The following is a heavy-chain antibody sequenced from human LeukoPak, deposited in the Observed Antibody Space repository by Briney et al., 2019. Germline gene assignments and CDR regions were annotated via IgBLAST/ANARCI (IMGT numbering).Heavy chain of an antibody. J-gene: IGHJ4*02. D-gene: IGHD1-14*01. V-gene: IGHV3-73*01. CDR3: TGWFLGTSFTFDY. CDR1: GFSFSDSA. Sequence: SGGSLRLSCAASGFSFSDSAIHWVRQASGKGLEWVGRIRSKANNYATGYAASVKGRFTISRDDSKNTANLQMNSLKTEDTAVYYCTGWFLGTSFTFDYWGQGALVTVSS. CDR2: IRSKANNYAT.